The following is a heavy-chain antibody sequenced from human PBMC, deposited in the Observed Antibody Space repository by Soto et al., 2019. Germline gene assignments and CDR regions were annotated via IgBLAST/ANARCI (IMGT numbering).Heavy chain of an antibody. CDR1: GFTFDDYA. CDR3: AKDIGYGDSDPYYYYMDV. J-gene: IGHJ6*03. V-gene: IGHV3-9*01. Sequence: EVQLVESGGGLVQPGRSLRLSCAASGFTFDDYAMHWVRQAPGKGLEWVSGISWNSGSIGYADSVKGRFTISRDNAKNSLYLQMNSLRAEDTALYYCAKDIGYGDSDPYYYYMDVWGKGTTVTLSS. CDR2: ISWNSGSI. D-gene: IGHD4-17*01.